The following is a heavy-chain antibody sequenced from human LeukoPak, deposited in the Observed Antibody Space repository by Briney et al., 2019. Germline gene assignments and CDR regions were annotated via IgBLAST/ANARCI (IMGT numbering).Heavy chain of an antibody. V-gene: IGHV3-30*03. CDR2: ISYDGSNK. Sequence: LSLTCTVSGGSISSSSYYWGWIRQPPGKGLEWVAVISYDGSNKLFTDSVKGRFTISRDSSKNTLYLQMNSLRAEDTAVYYCARSGSETQNWFDPWGQGTLVTVSS. J-gene: IGHJ5*02. CDR1: GGSISSSS. D-gene: IGHD6-25*01. CDR3: ARSGSETQNWFDP.